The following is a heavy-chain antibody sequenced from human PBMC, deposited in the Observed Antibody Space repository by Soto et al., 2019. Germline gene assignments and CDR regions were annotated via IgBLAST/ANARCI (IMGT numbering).Heavy chain of an antibody. CDR1: GGSISSYY. CDR3: ARKVGYSSGWYRFDY. V-gene: IGHV4-59*01. D-gene: IGHD6-19*01. J-gene: IGHJ4*02. Sequence: SETLSLTCTVSGGSISSYYWSWIRQPPGKGLEWIGYIYYSGSTNYNPSLKGRVTISVDTSKNQFSLKLSSVTAADTAVYYCARKVGYSSGWYRFDYWGQGTLVTVSS. CDR2: IYYSGST.